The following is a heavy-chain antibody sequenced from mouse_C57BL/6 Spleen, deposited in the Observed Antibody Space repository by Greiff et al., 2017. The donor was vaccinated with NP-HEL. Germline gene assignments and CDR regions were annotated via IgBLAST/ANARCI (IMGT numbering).Heavy chain of an antibody. J-gene: IGHJ3*01. CDR3: APDSSGYVGFAY. CDR2: IDPSDSYT. V-gene: IGHV1-69*01. CDR1: GYTFTSYW. Sequence: VQLQQPGAELVMPGASVKLSCKASGYTFTSYWMHWVKQRPGQGLEWIGEIDPSDSYTNYNQKFKGKSTLTVDKSSSTAYMQLSSLTSEDSAVYYCAPDSSGYVGFAYWGQGTLVTVSA. D-gene: IGHD3-2*02.